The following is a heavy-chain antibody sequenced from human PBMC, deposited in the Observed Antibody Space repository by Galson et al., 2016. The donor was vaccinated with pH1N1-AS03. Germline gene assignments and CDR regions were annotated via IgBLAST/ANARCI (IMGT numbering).Heavy chain of an antibody. Sequence: SLRLSCAASGFTFSNYDMNCVRLAPGKGLEWVSYISSPGTVYYTDSVKGRFTISRDKAKNSLYPQRNSLRAEDTAVYYCAGGRRGYSTGWGNYFDYWGQGTLVTVSS. D-gene: IGHD5-18*01. V-gene: IGHV3-69-1*01. CDR2: ISSPGTV. J-gene: IGHJ4*02. CDR1: GFTFSNYD. CDR3: AGGRRGYSTGWGNYFDY.